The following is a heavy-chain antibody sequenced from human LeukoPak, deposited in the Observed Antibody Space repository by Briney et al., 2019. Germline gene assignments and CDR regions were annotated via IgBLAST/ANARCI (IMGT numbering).Heavy chain of an antibody. J-gene: IGHJ4*02. CDR1: GYTFTSYG. CDR3: AREQYSIGWSIDF. CDR2: ISAYNGNT. D-gene: IGHD6-19*01. V-gene: IGHV1-18*01. Sequence: ASVKVSCEASGYTFTSYGISWVRQAPGQGLEWVGCISAYNGNTNYAQTLQGRVTMTTDTSTSTAYMELRSLRSDDTAVYYCAREQYSIGWSIDFWGQGTLVTVSS.